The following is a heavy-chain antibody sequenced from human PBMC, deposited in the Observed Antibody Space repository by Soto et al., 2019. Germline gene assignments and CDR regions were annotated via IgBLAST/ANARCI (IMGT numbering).Heavy chain of an antibody. V-gene: IGHV3-30*18. Sequence: QVQLVESGGGVVQPGRSLRLSCAASGFTFSSYGMHWVRQAPGKGLEWVAVISYDGSNKYYADSVKGRFTISRDNSKNKLYLQMNSLRAEDTAVYYCAKGVSSSWYYFDYWGQGTLVTVSS. CDR1: GFTFSSYG. J-gene: IGHJ4*02. CDR3: AKGVSSSWYYFDY. CDR2: ISYDGSNK. D-gene: IGHD6-13*01.